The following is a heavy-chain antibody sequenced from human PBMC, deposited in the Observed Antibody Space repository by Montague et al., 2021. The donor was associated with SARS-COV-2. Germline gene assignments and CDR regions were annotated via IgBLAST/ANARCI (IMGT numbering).Heavy chain of an antibody. V-gene: IGHV4-31*03. CDR1: GGSITSGGYY. J-gene: IGHJ2*01. Sequence: LSLTCTVSGGSITSGGYYWTWIRQHPGKGLEWIGYIYHTGSTYYNPSXQSRLRTSVDTSKNEFSLTLTSVTAADTAIYYCARDRGWGSRGAGYIDLWGRGTLVTVSS. D-gene: IGHD2-21*01. CDR2: IYHTGST. CDR3: ARDRGWGSRGAGYIDL.